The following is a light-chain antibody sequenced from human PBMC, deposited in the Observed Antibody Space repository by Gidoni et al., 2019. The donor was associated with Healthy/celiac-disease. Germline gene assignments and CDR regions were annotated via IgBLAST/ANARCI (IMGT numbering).Light chain of an antibody. CDR3: QQYNSYSIT. CDR2: DAS. CDR1: QSISSW. V-gene: IGKV1-5*01. J-gene: IGKJ5*01. Sequence: DIQMTQSPSTLSASVGDRVTITCRASQSISSWLAWYQQKPGKAPKLLIYDASSLESGVPSRVSGSGAGTEFTLTISSLQPDDFATYCCQQYNSYSITFGQGTRLEIK.